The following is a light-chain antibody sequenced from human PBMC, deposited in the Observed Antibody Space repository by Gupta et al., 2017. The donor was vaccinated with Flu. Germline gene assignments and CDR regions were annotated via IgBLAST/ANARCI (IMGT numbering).Light chain of an antibody. V-gene: IGKV1-33*01. CDR2: DAS. Sequence: DIQMTQSPSSLSAAVGDRVTITCQASQDISNYLNWYQQKPGKAPKLLIYDASNLETGAPSRFSGRASATDSTFTSSSLHPEDTATYYCQQYDNLPLTFGGGTKVEIK. CDR1: QDISNY. CDR3: QQYDNLPLT. J-gene: IGKJ4*01.